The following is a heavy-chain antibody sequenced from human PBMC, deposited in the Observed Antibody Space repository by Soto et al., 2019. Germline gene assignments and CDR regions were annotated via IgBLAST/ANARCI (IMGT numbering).Heavy chain of an antibody. CDR2: ISGSGTT. V-gene: IGHV3-48*03. Sequence: GGSLRLSCVASGYTFNSHEMNWVRQAPGKGLEWISSISGSGTTNYAESVKGRFTISRDNAHKSLFLEMKDLRVEDTAVYYCARGGIHWGQGTLVTSP. CDR3: ARGGIH. CDR1: GYTFNSHE. J-gene: IGHJ4*02. D-gene: IGHD3-16*01.